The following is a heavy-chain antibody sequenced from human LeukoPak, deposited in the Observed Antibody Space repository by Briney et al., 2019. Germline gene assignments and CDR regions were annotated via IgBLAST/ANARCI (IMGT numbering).Heavy chain of an antibody. CDR1: EYTFTDYY. CDR2: INPNSGAT. Sequence: ASVKVSCTASEYTFTDYYMYWVRQAPGQGLEWMGWINPNSGATNYAQKFQGRVTMTRDTSISTAYMELSRLRSDDTAVYYCAKVGRSCSSTSCYVENWFDPWGQGTLVTVSS. CDR3: AKVGRSCSSTSCYVENWFDP. J-gene: IGHJ5*02. V-gene: IGHV1-2*02. D-gene: IGHD2-2*01.